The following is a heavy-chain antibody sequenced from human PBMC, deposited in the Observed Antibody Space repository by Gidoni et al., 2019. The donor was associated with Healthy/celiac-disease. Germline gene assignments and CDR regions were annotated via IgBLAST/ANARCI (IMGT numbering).Heavy chain of an antibody. D-gene: IGHD3-22*01. Sequence: EVQLVESGGGLVQPGRSLRLSCAASGFTFDDYAMHWVRQAPGKGLEWVSGISGNSGSIGYADSVKGRFTIARDNAKNSLYLQMNSLRAEDTALYYCAKFNYYDSSGYPSMYFDYWGQGTLVTVSS. CDR3: AKFNYYDSSGYPSMYFDY. J-gene: IGHJ4*02. V-gene: IGHV3-9*01. CDR2: ISGNSGSI. CDR1: GFTFDDYA.